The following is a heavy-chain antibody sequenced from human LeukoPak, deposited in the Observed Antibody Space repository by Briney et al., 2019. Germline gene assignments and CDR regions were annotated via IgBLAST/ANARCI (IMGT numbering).Heavy chain of an antibody. D-gene: IGHD2-8*01. CDR1: GYSFTSYW. Sequence: GESLKISCKGSGYSFTSYWIGWVRQMPGKGLEWMGIIYPGDSDTRYSPSFQGQVTISADKSISTAYLQWSSLKASDTAMYYCARTYCISYGVCYSYFDYWGQGTLVTVSS. J-gene: IGHJ4*02. V-gene: IGHV5-51*01. CDR2: IYPGDSDT. CDR3: ARTYCISYGVCYSYFDY.